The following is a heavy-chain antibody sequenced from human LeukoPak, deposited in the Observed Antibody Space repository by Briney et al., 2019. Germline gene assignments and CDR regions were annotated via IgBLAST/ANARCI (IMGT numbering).Heavy chain of an antibody. CDR1: GGSISSSSYY. CDR2: IYYSGST. CDR3: ARDGGTGTNGFDI. D-gene: IGHD1-7*01. Sequence: SETLSLTCTVSGGSISSSSYYWGWIRQPPGKGLEWIGSIYYSGSTYYNPSLKSRVTISVDTSKNQFSLKLSSVTAADTAVYYCARDGGTGTNGFDIWGQGTMVTVSS. J-gene: IGHJ3*02. V-gene: IGHV4-39*02.